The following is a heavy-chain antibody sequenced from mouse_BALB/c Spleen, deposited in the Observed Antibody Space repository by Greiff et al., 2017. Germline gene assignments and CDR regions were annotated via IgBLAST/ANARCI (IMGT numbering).Heavy chain of an antibody. CDR3: AFITTAHYFDY. V-gene: IGHV14-3*02. J-gene: IGHJ2*01. Sequence: VQLKQPGAELVKPGASVKLSCTASGFNIKDTYMHWVKQRPEQGLEWIGRIDPANGNTKYDPKFQGKATITADTSSNTAYLQLSSLTSEDTAVYYCAFITTAHYFDYWGQGTTLTVSS. CDR1: GFNIKDTY. D-gene: IGHD1-2*01. CDR2: IDPANGNT.